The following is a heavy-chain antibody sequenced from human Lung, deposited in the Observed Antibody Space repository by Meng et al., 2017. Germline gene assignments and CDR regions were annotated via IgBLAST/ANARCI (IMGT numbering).Heavy chain of an antibody. CDR3: ARGPTTMAHDFDY. CDR1: GGSFSDYY. CDR2: INHSGST. V-gene: IGHV4-34*01. Sequence: QVQVQEWGAGLLKPSETLSLTCVVSGGSFSDYYWSWIRQPPGKGLEWIGEINHSGSTNYNPSLESRATISVDTSQNSLSLKLSSVTAADSAVYYCARGPTTMAHDFDYWGQGTLVTVSS. D-gene: IGHD4-11*01. J-gene: IGHJ4*02.